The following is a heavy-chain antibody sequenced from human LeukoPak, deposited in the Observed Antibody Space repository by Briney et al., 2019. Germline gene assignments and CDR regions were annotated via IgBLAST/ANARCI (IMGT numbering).Heavy chain of an antibody. CDR3: ARVTIAAAATFDY. CDR2: ISYDGSNK. V-gene: IGHV3-30*07. Sequence: PGGSLRLSCAASGFTFSSYAMLCVRQAPGKGLEWVAVISYDGSNKYYADSVKGRFTISRDNAKNSLYLQMNSLRAEDTAVYYCARVTIAAAATFDYWGQGTLVTVSS. CDR1: GFTFSSYA. J-gene: IGHJ4*02. D-gene: IGHD6-13*01.